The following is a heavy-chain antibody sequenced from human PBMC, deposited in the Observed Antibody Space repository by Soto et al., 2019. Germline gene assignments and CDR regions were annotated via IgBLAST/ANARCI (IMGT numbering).Heavy chain of an antibody. V-gene: IGHV3-21*01. Sequence: GWSLRLSCAASGFTFSSYSMNWVRQAPGKGLEWVSSISSSSSYIYYADSVKGRFTISRDNAKNSLYLQMNSLRAEDTAVYYCARDSLTGYDDSSGDLFGDWAQGAVVTFSS. CDR1: GFTFSSYS. J-gene: IGHJ4*02. CDR2: ISSSSSYI. D-gene: IGHD3-22*01. CDR3: ARDSLTGYDDSSGDLFGD.